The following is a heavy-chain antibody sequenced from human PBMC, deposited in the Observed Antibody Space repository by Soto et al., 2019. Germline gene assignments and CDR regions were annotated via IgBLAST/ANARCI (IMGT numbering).Heavy chain of an antibody. CDR1: GFTFTKSW. J-gene: IGHJ4*02. CDR3: TTSPNSIVEGGTPPDY. CDR2: IKSKTDGGTT. Sequence: PGGSLRLSCAASGFTFTKSWMNWVRQAPGKGLEWVGRIKSKTDGGTTHYAAPVKGRFTISRDDSKNTLYLQMISLKSEDSAVYFCTTSPNSIVEGGTPPDYWGQGTLVTVSS. D-gene: IGHD1-26*01. V-gene: IGHV3-15*07.